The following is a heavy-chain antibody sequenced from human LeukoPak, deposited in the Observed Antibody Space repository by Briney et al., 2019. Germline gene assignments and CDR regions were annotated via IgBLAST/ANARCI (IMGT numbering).Heavy chain of an antibody. CDR1: GFPFSSYE. D-gene: IGHD1-1*01. Sequence: QPGGSLRLSCTTSGFPFSSYEMNWVRQVPGKGLEWISYISGSGTTVDYTDSVKGRFTISRDQNALYLQMNNLRVEDTAVYYCVRDLDSVAFFWGQGTLATVSS. J-gene: IGHJ4*02. CDR3: VRDLDSVAFF. CDR2: ISGSGTTV. V-gene: IGHV3-48*03.